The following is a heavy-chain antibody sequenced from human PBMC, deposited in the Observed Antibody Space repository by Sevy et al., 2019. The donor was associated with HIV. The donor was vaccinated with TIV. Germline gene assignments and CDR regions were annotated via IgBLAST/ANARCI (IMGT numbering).Heavy chain of an antibody. V-gene: IGHV3-23*01. CDR2: IIGSGDNT. Sequence: GGSLRLSCEASGFTFRSYAMSWVRQAPGKGLEWVSGIIGSGDNTYDADSVKGRFTVSRDNSKNTLYVQMNSLRAEDTAVYYCAKGVSWLVLRGYFDYWGQGTPVTVSS. J-gene: IGHJ4*02. CDR1: GFTFRSYA. D-gene: IGHD6-19*01. CDR3: AKGVSWLVLRGYFDY.